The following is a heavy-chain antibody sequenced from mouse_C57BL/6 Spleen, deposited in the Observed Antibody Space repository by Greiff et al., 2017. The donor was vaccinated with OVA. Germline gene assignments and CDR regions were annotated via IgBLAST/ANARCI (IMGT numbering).Heavy chain of an antibody. CDR2: IDPSDSYT. D-gene: IGHD4-1*01. J-gene: IGHJ2*01. CDR3: ARGGLGYFDY. CDR1: GYTFTSYW. Sequence: VKLQQPGAELVRPGTSVKLSCKASGYTFTSYWMHWVKQRPGQGLEWIGVIDPSDSYTNYNQKFKGKATLTVDTSSSTAYMQLSSLTSEDSAVYYCARGGLGYFDYWGQGTTLTVSS. V-gene: IGHV1-59*01.